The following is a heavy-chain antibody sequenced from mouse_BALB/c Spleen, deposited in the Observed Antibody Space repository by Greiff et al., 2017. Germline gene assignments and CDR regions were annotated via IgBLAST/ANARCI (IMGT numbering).Heavy chain of an antibody. Sequence: DVHLVESGGGLVKPGGSLKLSCAASGFTFSSYTMSWVRQTPEKRLEWVATISSGGGNTYYPDSVKGRFTISRDNAKNNLYLQMSSLRSEDTALYYCARYGGLRYFDVWGAGTTVTVSS. D-gene: IGHD3-1*01. J-gene: IGHJ1*01. V-gene: IGHV5-9*03. CDR3: ARYGGLRYFDV. CDR2: ISSGGGNT. CDR1: GFTFSSYT.